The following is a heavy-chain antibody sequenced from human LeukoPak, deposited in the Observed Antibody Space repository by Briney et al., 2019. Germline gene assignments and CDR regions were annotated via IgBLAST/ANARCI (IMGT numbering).Heavy chain of an antibody. CDR3: ARDSGYYYYYYMDV. J-gene: IGHJ6*03. V-gene: IGHV1-18*01. CDR2: ISAYNGNT. CDR1: GYTFTSYG. Sequence: ASVKVSCKASGYTFTSYGISWVRQAPGQGLEWMGWISAYNGNTNYAQKLQGRGTMTTDTSTSTAYMELRSLRSDDTAVYYCARDSGYYYYYYMDVWGKGTTVTVSS.